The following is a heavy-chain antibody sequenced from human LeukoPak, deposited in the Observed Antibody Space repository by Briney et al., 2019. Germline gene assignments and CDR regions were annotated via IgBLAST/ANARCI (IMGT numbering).Heavy chain of an antibody. D-gene: IGHD2-2*01. CDR3: ASAPSHCSSTSCYPPSSDY. Sequence: SVKVSCKASGGTFSSYAISWVRQAPGQGLEWMGGIIPIFGTANYAQKFQGRVTITADESTSTAYMELSSLRSEDTAVYYCASAPSHCSSTSCYPPSSDYWGQGTLVTVSS. V-gene: IGHV1-69*13. CDR2: IIPIFGTA. CDR1: GGTFSSYA. J-gene: IGHJ4*02.